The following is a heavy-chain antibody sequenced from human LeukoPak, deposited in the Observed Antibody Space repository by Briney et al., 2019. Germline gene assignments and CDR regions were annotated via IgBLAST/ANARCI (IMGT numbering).Heavy chain of an antibody. D-gene: IGHD4-17*01. CDR2: IYYSGST. V-gene: IGHV4-4*02. CDR3: ARTGSTVTMLYPFDH. J-gene: IGHJ4*02. Sequence: PSGTLSLTCGVSGGSISSSQWWSWVRQPPGKGLEWIGYIYYSGSTNYNPSLKSRVSISVDTSKNQFSLKLSSVTAADTAVYYCARTGSTVTMLYPFDHWGQGTLVTVSS. CDR1: GGSISSSQW.